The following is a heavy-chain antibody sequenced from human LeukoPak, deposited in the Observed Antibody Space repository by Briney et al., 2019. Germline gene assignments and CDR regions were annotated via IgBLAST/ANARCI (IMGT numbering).Heavy chain of an antibody. CDR1: GFSFTSYY. CDR3: ASLPTGTMITNG. D-gene: IGHD3-22*01. Sequence: ASVKVSRKASGFSFTSYYMHWVRQAPGHGREWMGLINPRGDTASYTQKFQSRVTMTRDTSTSTVYMEMSSLRSEDTAVYYCASLPTGTMITNGGDQGAVVTVTS. CDR2: INPRGDTA. V-gene: IGHV1-46*01. J-gene: IGHJ4*02.